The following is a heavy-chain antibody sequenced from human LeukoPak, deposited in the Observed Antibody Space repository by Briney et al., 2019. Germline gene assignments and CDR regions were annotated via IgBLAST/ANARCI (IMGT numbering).Heavy chain of an antibody. Sequence: PGGSLRLSCAASGFTFSSYAMHWVRQAPGKGLEWVAVISYDGSNKYYADSVKGRFTISRDNSKNTLYLQMNSLRAEDTAVYYCARGPDRGWSYYYYGMDVWGQGTTVTVSS. CDR2: ISYDGSNK. CDR1: GFTFSSYA. V-gene: IGHV3-30-3*01. D-gene: IGHD2-15*01. CDR3: ARGPDRGWSYYYYGMDV. J-gene: IGHJ6*02.